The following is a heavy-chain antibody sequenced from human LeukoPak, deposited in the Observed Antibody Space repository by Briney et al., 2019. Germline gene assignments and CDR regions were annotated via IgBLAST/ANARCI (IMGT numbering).Heavy chain of an antibody. CDR1: GFTFSSYN. CDR2: ISSSSCTI. CDR3: ATKRGYNYGLDY. J-gene: IGHJ4*02. D-gene: IGHD5-18*01. Sequence: GGSLRLSCAASGFTFSSYNMNWVRQGPGKGLEWVAYISSSSCTIYYADSVKGRFTISRDNAKNTLYLQMNSLRAEDTAVYYCATKRGYNYGLDYWGQGTLVTVSS. V-gene: IGHV3-48*01.